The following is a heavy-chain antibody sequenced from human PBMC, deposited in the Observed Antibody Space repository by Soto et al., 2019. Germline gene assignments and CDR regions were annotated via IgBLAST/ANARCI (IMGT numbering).Heavy chain of an antibody. Sequence: SETRSVTYAGSGYSISSGYYWGWIRQPPGRGLEWIGSIYRSGSTYYNASLESRVTISLDTSRNQVSLKLSSVTAADTAMYYCAREKENAYGTRLTFASRGQGTVVT. D-gene: IGHD2-21*01. CDR3: AREKENAYGTRLTFAS. CDR2: IYRSGST. V-gene: IGHV4-38-2*02. CDR1: GYSISSGYY. J-gene: IGHJ5*01.